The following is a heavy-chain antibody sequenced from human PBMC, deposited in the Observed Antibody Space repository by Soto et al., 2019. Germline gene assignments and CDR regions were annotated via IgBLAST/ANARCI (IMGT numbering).Heavy chain of an antibody. CDR3: ARLEGLATISYYFDF. V-gene: IGHV4-34*01. Sequence: PSETLSLTCAVYGGSFSGYYWSWIRQPPGKGLEWIGYIYYRGNAYYNPSLQTRVTISLDKSRSQFSLKLNSVTAADSAVYFCARLEGLATISYYFDFWGPGALVTVSS. J-gene: IGHJ4*02. CDR1: GGSFSGYY. D-gene: IGHD3-9*01. CDR2: IYYRGNA.